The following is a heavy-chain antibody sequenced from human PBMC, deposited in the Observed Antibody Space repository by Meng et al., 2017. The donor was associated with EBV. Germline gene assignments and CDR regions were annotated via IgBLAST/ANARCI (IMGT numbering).Heavy chain of an antibody. J-gene: IGHJ4*02. CDR2: FLPRLGAP. Sequence: QVQLVKSATRVKMPGASVKVSCNTSGGSYRSYAISWLRQAPGQGLEWLGGFLPRLGAPNYAQKFHGRVKITADESTSTHYMDLSSLRSEDTAIYYCASESGRGYTPDYWGQGTLVTVSS. CDR3: ASESGRGYTPDY. V-gene: IGHV1-69*01. D-gene: IGHD3-10*01. CDR1: GGSYRSYA.